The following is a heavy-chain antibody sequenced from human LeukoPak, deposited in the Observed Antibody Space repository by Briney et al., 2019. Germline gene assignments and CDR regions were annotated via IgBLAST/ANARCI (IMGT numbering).Heavy chain of an antibody. CDR2: LSNSTGST. Sequence: GGSLRLSCAASRFTFSDYALSWVRQAPGKGLEWVSSLSNSTGSTYYADSVKGRFTISRDNSENILYLQMDSLGAEDTAVYYCAKGREVATITDFDYWGQGTLVTVSS. CDR1: RFTFSDYA. V-gene: IGHV3-23*01. J-gene: IGHJ4*02. CDR3: AKGREVATITDFDY. D-gene: IGHD5-24*01.